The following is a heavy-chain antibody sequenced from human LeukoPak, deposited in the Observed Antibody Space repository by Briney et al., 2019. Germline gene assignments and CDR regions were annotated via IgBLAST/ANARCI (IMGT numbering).Heavy chain of an antibody. J-gene: IGHJ4*02. Sequence: SETLSLTCAVFGGSFSGYYWSWIRQPPGKGLEWIGEINHSRSTNYNPSLKSRVTISVDTSKNQFSLKLSSVTAADTAVYYCARGARGWYSGYWGQGTLVTVSS. V-gene: IGHV4-34*01. CDR3: ARGARGWYSGY. D-gene: IGHD6-19*01. CDR2: INHSRST. CDR1: GGSFSGYY.